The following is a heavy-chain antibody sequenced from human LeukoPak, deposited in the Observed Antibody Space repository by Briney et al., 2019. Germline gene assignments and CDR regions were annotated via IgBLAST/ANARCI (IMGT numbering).Heavy chain of an antibody. CDR1: GFTFSSYA. D-gene: IGHD1-14*01. V-gene: IGHV3-23*01. J-gene: IGHJ4*02. Sequence: PGGSLRLSCAASGFTFSSYAMSWVRQAPGKGLEWVSAISGSGGSTYYADSVKGRFTISRDSSKNTLYLQMNSLRAEDTAVYYCAGTPVKPHGHFDYWGQGTLVTVSS. CDR3: AGTPVKPHGHFDY. CDR2: ISGSGGST.